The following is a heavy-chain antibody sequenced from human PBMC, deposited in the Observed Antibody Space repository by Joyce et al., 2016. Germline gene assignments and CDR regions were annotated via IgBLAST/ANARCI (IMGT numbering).Heavy chain of an antibody. CDR2: IYYTGST. J-gene: IGHJ4*02. Sequence: QVQLQESGPGLVKPSQTLSLTCSVSGGSISGGDYYWSWIRQPPGKGLEWIGYIYYTGSTYYNLSLKSRITMSVDTSKNQFSLKLSSVTAADTAVYYCARVTWFGDKGFDYWGQGTLVTVSS. CDR1: GGSISGGDYY. D-gene: IGHD3-10*01. CDR3: ARVTWFGDKGFDY. V-gene: IGHV4-30-4*01.